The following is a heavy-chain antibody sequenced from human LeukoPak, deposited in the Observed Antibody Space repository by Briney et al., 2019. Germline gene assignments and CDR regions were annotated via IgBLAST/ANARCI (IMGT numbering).Heavy chain of an antibody. V-gene: IGHV3-73*01. Sequence: GGSLRLSCAASGFTFSGSAMHWVRRASGKGLEWVGRIRSKANSYATAYAASVKGRFTISRDDSKNTAYLQMNSLKTEDTAVYYCTRYYCDSSGYYYLFDYWGQGTLVTVSS. CDR1: GFTFSGSA. J-gene: IGHJ4*02. CDR3: TRYYCDSSGYYYLFDY. D-gene: IGHD3-22*01. CDR2: IRSKANSYAT.